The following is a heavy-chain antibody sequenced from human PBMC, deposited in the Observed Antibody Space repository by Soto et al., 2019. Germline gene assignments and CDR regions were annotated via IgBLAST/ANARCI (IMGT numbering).Heavy chain of an antibody. Sequence: SETLSLTCAVYGGSFSGYYWSWIRQPPGKGLEWIGEINHSGSTNYNPSLKSRVTISVDTSKNQFSLKLSSVTAADTAVYYCARRTLRPVLRYFDWLLQVGGFDYWGQGTLVTVSS. CDR3: ARRTLRPVLRYFDWLLQVGGFDY. CDR2: INHSGST. D-gene: IGHD3-9*01. J-gene: IGHJ4*02. V-gene: IGHV4-34*01. CDR1: GGSFSGYY.